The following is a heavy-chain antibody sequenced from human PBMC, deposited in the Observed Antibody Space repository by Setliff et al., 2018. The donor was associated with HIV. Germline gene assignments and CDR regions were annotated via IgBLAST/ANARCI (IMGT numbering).Heavy chain of an antibody. CDR2: IKKKVDGGTT. CDR1: GFSFSNAG. J-gene: IGHJ4*02. V-gene: IGHV3-15*01. Sequence: GESLKISCAASGFSFSNAGMSWVRQAPGKGLEWIGLIKKKVDGGTTDYAAPVKGRFDISRDDSTNTVYLQMNSLKIEDTATYYCTTTFAAYDSSNWGQGTLVTVSS. D-gene: IGHD3-22*01. CDR3: TTTFAAYDSSN.